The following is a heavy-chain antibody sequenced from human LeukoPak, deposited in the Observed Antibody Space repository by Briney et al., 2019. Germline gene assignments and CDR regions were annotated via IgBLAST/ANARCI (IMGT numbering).Heavy chain of an antibody. CDR3: ARHRRYYYDSSGYYYSTGGFDY. V-gene: IGHV4-30-4*01. J-gene: IGHJ4*02. CDR2: IYYSGST. CDR1: GGSISSGDYY. D-gene: IGHD3-22*01. Sequence: PSQTLSLTCTVSGGSISSGDYYWTWIRQPPGKGLEWIGYIYYSGSTNYNPSLKSRVTISVDTSKNQFSLKLSSVTAADTAVYYCARHRRYYYDSSGYYYSTGGFDYWGQGTLVTVSS.